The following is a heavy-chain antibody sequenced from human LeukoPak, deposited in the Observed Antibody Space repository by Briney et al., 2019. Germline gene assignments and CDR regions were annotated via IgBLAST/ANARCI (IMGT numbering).Heavy chain of an antibody. CDR3: AKAGGIRIAAAWIIY. CDR2: ISGSGGST. J-gene: IGHJ4*02. Sequence: GGSLRLSCAASGFTFSSYAMSWVRQAPGKGLEWVSAISGSGGSTYYADSVKGRFTISRDNSKNTLYLQMNSLRAEGKAVYYCAKAGGIRIAAAWIIYWGQGTLVTVSS. CDR1: GFTFSSYA. D-gene: IGHD6-13*01. V-gene: IGHV3-23*01.